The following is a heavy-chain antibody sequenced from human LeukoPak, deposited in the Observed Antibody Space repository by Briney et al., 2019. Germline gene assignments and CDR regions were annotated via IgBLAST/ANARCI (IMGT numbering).Heavy chain of an antibody. CDR1: GYTFTSYG. D-gene: IGHD6-19*01. V-gene: IGHV1-2*02. Sequence: ASVKVSCKASGYTFTSYGISWVRQAPGQGLEWMGWINPNSGGTNYAQKFQGRVTMTRDTSISTAYMELSRLRSDDTAVYYCARDRTRTGYSSGWYHDYWGQGTLATVSS. J-gene: IGHJ4*02. CDR2: INPNSGGT. CDR3: ARDRTRTGYSSGWYHDY.